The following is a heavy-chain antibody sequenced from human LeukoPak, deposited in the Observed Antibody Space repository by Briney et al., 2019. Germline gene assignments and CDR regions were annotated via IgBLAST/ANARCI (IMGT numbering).Heavy chain of an antibody. CDR3: AKDGRLRTILHYYYMDV. Sequence: PGGSLRLSCAASGFTFSPYGMNWVRQAPGKGLEWLSYISGSSTTIYYADSVKGRFTISRDNAKNSLYLQMNSLRAEDTAMYYCAKDGRLRTILHYYYMDVWGKGTTVTISS. CDR2: ISGSSTTI. V-gene: IGHV3-48*01. J-gene: IGHJ6*03. D-gene: IGHD4-17*01. CDR1: GFTFSPYG.